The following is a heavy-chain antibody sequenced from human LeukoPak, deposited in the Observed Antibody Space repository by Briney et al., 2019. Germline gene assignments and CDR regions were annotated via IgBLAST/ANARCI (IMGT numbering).Heavy chain of an antibody. Sequence: PGGSLRLSCAASGFTFSSYLTHWVRQAPGKGLVWVSRIMGDGSNTVYADSVKGRFTVSRDNAKNTLYLQMNSLRAEDTAVYYCARDRSASHDYWGRGTLVTVSS. CDR2: IMGDGSNT. V-gene: IGHV3-74*01. J-gene: IGHJ4*02. CDR1: GFTFSSYL. CDR3: ARDRSASHDY.